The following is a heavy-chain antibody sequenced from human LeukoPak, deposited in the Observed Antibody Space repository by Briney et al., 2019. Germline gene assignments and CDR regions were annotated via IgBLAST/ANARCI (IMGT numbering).Heavy chain of an antibody. J-gene: IGHJ1*01. D-gene: IGHD3-22*01. V-gene: IGHV3-30-3*01. CDR1: GFTFSSYA. CDR3: AMPDYYDSSGYNFQYFQH. Sequence: GGSLRLSCAASGFTFSSYAMHWVRQAPGKGLEWVAVISYDGSNKYYADSVKGRFTISRDNSKSTLYLQMNSLRAEDTAVYYCAMPDYYDSSGYNFQYFQHWGQGTLVTVSS. CDR2: ISYDGSNK.